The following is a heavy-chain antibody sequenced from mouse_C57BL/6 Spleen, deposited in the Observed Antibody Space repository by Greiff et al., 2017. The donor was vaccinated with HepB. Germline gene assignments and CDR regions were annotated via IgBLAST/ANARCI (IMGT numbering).Heavy chain of an antibody. J-gene: IGHJ4*01. CDR2: ISSGSSTI. V-gene: IGHV5-17*01. CDR3: ARNPSYYGNYYYAMDY. Sequence: EVMPVESGGGLVKPGGSLKLSCAASGFTFSDYGMHWVRQAPEKGLEWVAYISSGSSTIYYADTVKGRFTISRDNAKNTLFLQMTSLRSEDTAMYYCARNPSYYGNYYYAMDYWGQGTSVTVSS. D-gene: IGHD2-1*01. CDR1: GFTFSDYG.